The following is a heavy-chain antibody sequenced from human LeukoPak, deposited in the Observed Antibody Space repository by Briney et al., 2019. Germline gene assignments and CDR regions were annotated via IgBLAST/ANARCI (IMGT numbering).Heavy chain of an antibody. V-gene: IGHV1-18*01. D-gene: IGHD6-19*01. J-gene: IGHJ1*01. Sequence: ASVKVSCKASGYTFTSYGISWVRQAPGQGLEWMGWISAYNGNTNHAQKLQGRVTMTTDTSTSTAYMELRSLRSDDTAVYYCARDQLALYSSGFPHWGRGTLVTVSS. CDR1: GYTFTSYG. CDR3: ARDQLALYSSGFPH. CDR2: ISAYNGNT.